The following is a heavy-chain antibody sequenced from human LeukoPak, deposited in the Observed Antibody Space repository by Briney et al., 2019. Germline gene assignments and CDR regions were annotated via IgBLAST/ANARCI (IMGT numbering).Heavy chain of an antibody. CDR1: GGSISSYY. CDR3: ASSVVVVAATHPYYYYYMDV. V-gene: IGHV4-59*01. J-gene: IGHJ6*03. Sequence: SETLSLTCTVSGGSISSYYWSWIRQPPGKGLEWIGYIYYSGSTNYNPSLKSRVTISVDTSKNQFSLKLSSVTAADTAVYYCASSVVVVAATHPYYYYYMDVWGKGTTVTASS. D-gene: IGHD2-15*01. CDR2: IYYSGST.